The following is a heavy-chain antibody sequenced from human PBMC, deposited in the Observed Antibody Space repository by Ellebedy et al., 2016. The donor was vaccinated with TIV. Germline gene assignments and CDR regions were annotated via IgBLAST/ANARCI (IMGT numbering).Heavy chain of an antibody. CDR1: GGSISSSSYY. Sequence: SETLSLXCTVSGGSISSSSYYWGWIRQPPGKGLEWIGSIYYSGSTYYNPSLKSRVTISVDTSKNQFSLKLSSVTAADTAVYYCARHGDEQLSEFSWFDPWGQGTLVTVSS. CDR3: ARHGDEQLSEFSWFDP. CDR2: IYYSGST. V-gene: IGHV4-39*01. D-gene: IGHD6-6*01. J-gene: IGHJ5*02.